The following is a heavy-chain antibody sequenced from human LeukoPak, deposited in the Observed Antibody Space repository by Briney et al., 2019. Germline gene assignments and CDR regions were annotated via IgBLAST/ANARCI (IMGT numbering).Heavy chain of an antibody. V-gene: IGHV3-23*01. CDR3: AKRTPIDYSGYDGYFDY. CDR2: ISGSGGST. D-gene: IGHD5-12*01. CDR1: GFTFSSYG. J-gene: IGHJ4*02. Sequence: GGTLRLSCAASGFTFSSYGMSWVRQAPGKGLEWVSAISGSGGSTYYADSVKGRFTISRDNSKNTLYLQMNSLRAEDTAVYYCAKRTPIDYSGYDGYFDYWGQGTLVTVSS.